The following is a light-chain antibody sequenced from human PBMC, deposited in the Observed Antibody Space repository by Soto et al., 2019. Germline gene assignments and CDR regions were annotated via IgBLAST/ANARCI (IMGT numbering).Light chain of an antibody. CDR1: QSITSSL. CDR2: GAS. V-gene: IGKV3-20*01. Sequence: IVLKHSPAIFSLSPWYRSSLYSCSSQSITSSLLAWYQQKPGQAPRLLIYGASSRATGIPDRFSGTGSETDFTLTINRLEPEDFAVYYCQQYENSPITVGQGTRLEIK. CDR3: QQYENSPIT. J-gene: IGKJ5*01.